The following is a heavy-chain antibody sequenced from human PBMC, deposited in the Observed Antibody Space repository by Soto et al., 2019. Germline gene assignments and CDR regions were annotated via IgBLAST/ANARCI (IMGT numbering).Heavy chain of an antibody. Sequence: GKTSETLSLTCAVSGGSISSSNWWSWVRQPPGKGLEWIGEIYHSGSNNYHPSLKSRVTISVDKSKNQFSLKLSSVTAADTAVYYCARDNRGYSSGGNYYYYGMDVWGQGTTVTVSS. CDR3: ARDNRGYSSGGNYYYYGMDV. CDR1: GGSISSSNW. D-gene: IGHD6-19*01. J-gene: IGHJ6*02. V-gene: IGHV4-4*02. CDR2: IYHSGSN.